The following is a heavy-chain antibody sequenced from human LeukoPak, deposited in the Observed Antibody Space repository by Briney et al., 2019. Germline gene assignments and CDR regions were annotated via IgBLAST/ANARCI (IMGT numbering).Heavy chain of an antibody. D-gene: IGHD4-11*01. CDR1: GGSISSYY. Sequence: SETLSLTRTVSGGSISSYYWSWIRQPPGKGLEWIGYIYYSGSTNYNPSLKSRVTISVDTSKNQFSLKPSSVTAADTAVYYCARATHSKRGYYYYGMDVWGQGTTVTVSS. V-gene: IGHV4-59*01. CDR2: IYYSGST. J-gene: IGHJ6*02. CDR3: ARATHSKRGYYYYGMDV.